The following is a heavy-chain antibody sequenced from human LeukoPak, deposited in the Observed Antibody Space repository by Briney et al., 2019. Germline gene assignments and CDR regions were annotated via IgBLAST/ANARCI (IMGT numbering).Heavy chain of an antibody. CDR3: ARASSGWLLP. J-gene: IGHJ5*02. CDR1: GFTFSSYA. V-gene: IGHV1-46*01. Sequence: GGSERLSCVASGFTFSSYAMHCVRQAPGQGLEWMGIINPSVGSTSYAQKFQGRVTMTRDTSTSTVYMELSSLRSEDTAVYYCARASSGWLLPWGQGTLVTVSS. D-gene: IGHD3-22*01. CDR2: INPSVGST.